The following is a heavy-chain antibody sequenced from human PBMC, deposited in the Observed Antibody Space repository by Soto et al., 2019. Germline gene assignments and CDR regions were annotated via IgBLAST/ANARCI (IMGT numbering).Heavy chain of an antibody. CDR3: ARDHYDSSGYYYYYYGMDV. Sequence: QVQLVQSGAEVKKPGSSVKVSCKASGGTFSSYAISWVRQAPGQGLEWMGGIIPIFGTANYAQKFQGRVTSTADKSTSTAYMERSSLRSEDTAVYYCARDHYDSSGYYYYYYGMDVWGQGTTVTVSS. CDR2: IIPIFGTA. V-gene: IGHV1-69*06. J-gene: IGHJ6*02. D-gene: IGHD3-22*01. CDR1: GGTFSSYA.